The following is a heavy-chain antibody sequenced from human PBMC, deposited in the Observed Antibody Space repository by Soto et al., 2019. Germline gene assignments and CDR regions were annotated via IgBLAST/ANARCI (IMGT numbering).Heavy chain of an antibody. J-gene: IGHJ4*02. CDR1: GFTFSSYA. CDR3: AKDRPYGGNLPHLDY. CDR2: ISGSDGST. D-gene: IGHD4-17*01. Sequence: GGSLRLSCAASGFTFSSYAMSWVRQAPGKGLEWVSTISGSDGSTYYADSVKGRFTISRDNSKNTLYLQMNSLRAEDTAVYYCAKDRPYGGNLPHLDYWGQGTLVTVSS. V-gene: IGHV3-23*01.